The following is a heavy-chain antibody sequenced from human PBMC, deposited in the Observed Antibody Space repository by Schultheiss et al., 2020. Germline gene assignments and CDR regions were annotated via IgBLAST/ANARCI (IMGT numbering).Heavy chain of an antibody. V-gene: IGHV4-61*01. CDR1: GGSISSSNW. D-gene: IGHD2-2*01. CDR2: IYYSGST. Sequence: SETLSLTCAVSGGSISSSNWWSWIRQPPGKGLEWIGYIYYSGSTNYNPSLKSRVTISVDTSKNQFSLKLSSVTAADTAVYYCARGNFGCSSTSCYSWFDPWGQGTLGTVS. CDR3: ARGNFGCSSTSCYSWFDP. J-gene: IGHJ5*02.